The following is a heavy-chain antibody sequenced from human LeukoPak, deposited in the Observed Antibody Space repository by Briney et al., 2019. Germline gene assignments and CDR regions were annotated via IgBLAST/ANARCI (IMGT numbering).Heavy chain of an antibody. CDR2: ISYDGSNK. V-gene: IGHV3-30*18. CDR1: GFTFSSYG. CDR3: AKDRGQWLVLYGIDV. D-gene: IGHD6-19*01. Sequence: GGSPRLSCADSGFTFSSYGMHGGRQAPGKGVEGVAVISYDGSNKYYADSVKGRFTISRDNSKNTLYLQMNSMRAEDTAVYYCAKDRGQWLVLYGIDVWGQGTMVTVSS. J-gene: IGHJ6*02.